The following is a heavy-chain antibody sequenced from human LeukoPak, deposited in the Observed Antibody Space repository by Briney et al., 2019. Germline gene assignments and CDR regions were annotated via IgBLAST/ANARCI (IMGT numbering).Heavy chain of an antibody. J-gene: IGHJ6*02. CDR2: IIPIFGTA. V-gene: IGHV1-69*13. CDR3: ARGITMVRGVRHRSYDGMDV. D-gene: IGHD3-10*01. Sequence: SVKVSCKASGATFSSYAISWERHAPGQGLEWVGGIIPIFGTANYAQKFQGRVTITADESTSTAYMELSSLRSEDTAVYYCARGITMVRGVRHRSYDGMDVWGQGTTVTVSS. CDR1: GATFSSYA.